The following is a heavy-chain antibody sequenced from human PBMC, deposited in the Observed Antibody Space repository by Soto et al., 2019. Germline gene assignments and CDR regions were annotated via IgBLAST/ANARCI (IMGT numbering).Heavy chain of an antibody. J-gene: IGHJ5*02. V-gene: IGHV1-3*01. D-gene: IGHD1-1*01. Sequence: ASVKVSCKASGYALTNFAMHWVRQAPGQRLEWMGWINAGNVNTKYSQKFQGRVTITRDTSASTAYMELSSLRSEDTAVYYCARETGTTLYNWFDPWCQGTLVTVS. CDR2: INAGNVNT. CDR3: ARETGTTLYNWFDP. CDR1: GYALTNFA.